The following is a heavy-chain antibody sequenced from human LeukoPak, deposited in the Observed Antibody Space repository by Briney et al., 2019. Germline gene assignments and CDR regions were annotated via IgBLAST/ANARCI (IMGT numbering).Heavy chain of an antibody. CDR2: IYYSGST. CDR1: GVSISSSSYY. CDR3: ARLDPGRITIFGVGYAFDI. D-gene: IGHD3-3*01. J-gene: IGHJ3*02. Sequence: ETLSLTCTVSGVSISSSSYYWGWIRQPPGKGLEWIGSIYYSGSTYYNPSLKSRVTISVDTSKNQFSLKLRSVTAADTAVYYCARLDPGRITIFGVGYAFDIWGQGTMVTVSS. V-gene: IGHV4-39*01.